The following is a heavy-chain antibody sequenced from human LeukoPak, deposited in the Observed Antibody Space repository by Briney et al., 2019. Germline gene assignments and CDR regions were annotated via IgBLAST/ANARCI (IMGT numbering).Heavy chain of an antibody. J-gene: IGHJ4*02. CDR3: ARERDTGRDYYYGSGSYSGVPDY. CDR2: IYYSGST. CDR1: GGSISSYY. D-gene: IGHD3-10*01. V-gene: IGHV4-59*01. Sequence: SETLSLTCTVSGGSISSYYWSWIRQPPGKGLEWIGNIYYSGSTNYNPSLKSRVTISVDTSKNQFSLKLSSVTAADTAVYYCARERDTGRDYYYGSGSYSGVPDYWGQGTLVTVSS.